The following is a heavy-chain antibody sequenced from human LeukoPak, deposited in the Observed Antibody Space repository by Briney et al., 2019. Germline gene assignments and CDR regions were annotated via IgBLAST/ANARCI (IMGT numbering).Heavy chain of an antibody. CDR3: ARLSSGSCFNY. V-gene: IGHV5-51*01. D-gene: IGHD3-22*01. J-gene: IGHJ4*02. Sequence: GESLKISCKGSGYSFTTYWIGWVLQMPGKGLEWMVIVYPDDSDARYSPSFQGQVTISVDKSINTAFLQWSSLKASDTAMYYCARLSSGSCFNYWGQGTLVTVSS. CDR1: GYSFTTYW. CDR2: VYPDDSDA.